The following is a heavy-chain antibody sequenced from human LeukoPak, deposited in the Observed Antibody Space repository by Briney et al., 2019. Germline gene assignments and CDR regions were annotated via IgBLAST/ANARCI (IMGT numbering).Heavy chain of an antibody. CDR2: ISYSGST. V-gene: IGHV4-59*01. J-gene: IGHJ4*02. Sequence: SETLSLTCTVSGGSINSYYWSWIRQPPGKGLEWIGYISYSGSTNYNPSLRSRVTISVDTSKNQFFLKLSSVTAADAALYYCTRGNANWGQGTLVTVSS. CDR3: TRGNAN. CDR1: GGSINSYY.